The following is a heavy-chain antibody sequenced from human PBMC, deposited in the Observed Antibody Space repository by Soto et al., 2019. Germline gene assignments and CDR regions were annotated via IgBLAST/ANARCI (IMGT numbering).Heavy chain of an antibody. CDR2: IYSGGST. D-gene: IGHD6-13*01. CDR3: ARGIAAAGTNWFDP. Sequence: GGSLRLSCAASGFTVSSNYVSWVRQAPGKGLEWVSVIYSGGSTYYADSVKGRFTISRDNSKNTLYLQMNSLRAEDTAVYYCARGIAAAGTNWFDPWGQGTLVTVSS. CDR1: GFTVSSNY. J-gene: IGHJ5*02. V-gene: IGHV3-66*01.